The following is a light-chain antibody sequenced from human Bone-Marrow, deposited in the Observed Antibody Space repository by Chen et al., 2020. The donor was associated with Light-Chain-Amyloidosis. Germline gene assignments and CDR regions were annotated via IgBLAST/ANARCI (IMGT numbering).Light chain of an antibody. V-gene: IGLV3-21*02. CDR3: QVWDRSSDRPV. Sequence: SYVLTQPSSVSVAPGQTATTACGGNNIGSTSVHWYQQTPGQAPLLVVYDDSDRPSGITERLSGSNAGNTATLTISRVEAEDEADYYCQVWDRSSDRPVFGGGTKLTVL. J-gene: IGLJ3*02. CDR2: DDS. CDR1: NIGSTS.